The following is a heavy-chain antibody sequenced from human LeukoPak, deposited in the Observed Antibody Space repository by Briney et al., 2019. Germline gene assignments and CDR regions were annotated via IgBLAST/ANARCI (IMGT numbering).Heavy chain of an antibody. V-gene: IGHV1-18*01. D-gene: IGHD5-18*01. CDR2: ISAYNGNT. Sequence: ASVKVSCKASGYTFTSYGISWVRQAPGQGLEWMGWISAYNGNTNYAQKLQGRVTMTTDTSTSTAYMELRSLRSDDTAVYYCARDQMIQLWVGDAFDIWGQGTMVTVSS. J-gene: IGHJ3*02. CDR1: GYTFTSYG. CDR3: ARDQMIQLWVGDAFDI.